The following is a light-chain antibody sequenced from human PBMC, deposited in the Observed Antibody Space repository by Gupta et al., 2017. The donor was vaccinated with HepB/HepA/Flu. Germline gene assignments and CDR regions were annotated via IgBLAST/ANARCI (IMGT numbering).Light chain of an antibody. V-gene: IGKV3-20*01. Sequence: EIVLTQPPGTLSLSPGDRATLSCRASQSVSSSYLAWYQQKPVQAPRLLIYGSSSSATGIPDRFSGSGSGTDFTLTISILDPEDFAVYYCQQDCSSPWTFGQGTKVEIK. J-gene: IGKJ1*01. CDR3: QQDCSSPWT. CDR2: GSS. CDR1: QSVSSSY.